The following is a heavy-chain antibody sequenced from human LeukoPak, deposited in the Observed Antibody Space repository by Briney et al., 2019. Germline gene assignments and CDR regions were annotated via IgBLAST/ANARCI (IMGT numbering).Heavy chain of an antibody. J-gene: IGHJ4*02. V-gene: IGHV3-30*18. Sequence: GGSLSLSCAGYGFTFSNAWMSWVRQAPGKGLEWVAVISYDGSNKYYADSVKGRFTISRDNSKNTLYLQMNSLRAEDTAVYYCAKVGGYYASSGYYYWDYWGQGTLVTVSS. CDR1: GFTFSNAW. D-gene: IGHD3-22*01. CDR3: AKVGGYYASSGYYYWDY. CDR2: ISYDGSNK.